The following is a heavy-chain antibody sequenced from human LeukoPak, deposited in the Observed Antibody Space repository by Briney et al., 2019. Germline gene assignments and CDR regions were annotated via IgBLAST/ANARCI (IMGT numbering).Heavy chain of an antibody. CDR2: IYTSGST. J-gene: IGHJ6*03. CDR1: GGSISSYY. D-gene: IGHD3-3*01. Sequence: PSETLSLTCTVSGGSISSYYWSWIRQPPGKGLEWIGYIYTSGSTNYNPSLKSRVTISVDTSKNQFSLKLSSVTAADTAVYYCARNTSYYDFWSGSRLSVTYMGVWGKGTTVTVSS. V-gene: IGHV4-4*09. CDR3: ARNTSYYDFWSGSRLSVTYMGV.